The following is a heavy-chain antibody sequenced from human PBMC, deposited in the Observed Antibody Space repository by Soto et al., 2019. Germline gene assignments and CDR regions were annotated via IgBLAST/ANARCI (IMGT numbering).Heavy chain of an antibody. Sequence: ASVKVSCKASGYRITIYGSSWVRKAPGQGLEWMGWISAYNGNTNYAQKLQGRVTMTTDTSTSTAYMELRSLRSDDTAVYYCARGVGWEPLDYWGQGTLVTVSS. V-gene: IGHV1-18*01. CDR3: ARGVGWEPLDY. CDR2: ISAYNGNT. J-gene: IGHJ4*02. D-gene: IGHD1-26*01. CDR1: GYRITIYG.